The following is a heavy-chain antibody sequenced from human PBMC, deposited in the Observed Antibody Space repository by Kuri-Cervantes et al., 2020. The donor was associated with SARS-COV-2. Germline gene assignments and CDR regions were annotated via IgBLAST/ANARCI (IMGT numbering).Heavy chain of an antibody. D-gene: IGHD3-16*01. CDR2: ISYDGSNK. J-gene: IGHJ6*03. CDR1: GFTFSSNA. CDR3: ARRKYGGLPGYYYYYYMDV. V-gene: IGHV3-30*04. Sequence: GESLKISCAASGFTFSSNAMHWVRQAPGKGLEWVAVISYDGSNKYYADSVKGRFTISRDNSKSTLSLQMNSLRAEDTAVYYCARRKYGGLPGYYYYYYMDVWGKGTTVTVSS.